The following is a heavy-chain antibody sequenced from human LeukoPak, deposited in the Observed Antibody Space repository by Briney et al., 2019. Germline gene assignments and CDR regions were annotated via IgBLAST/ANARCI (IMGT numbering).Heavy chain of an antibody. CDR3: ARDRRKGEAFDI. V-gene: IGHV4-61*02. CDR1: GGSISSGSYY. Sequence: SQTLSLTCTVSGGSISSGSYYWSWIRQPAGKGLEWIGRIYTSGSTNYNPSLKSRVTISVDTSKNQYSLKLSSVTAADTAVYYCARDRRKGEAFDIWGQGTIVTVSS. D-gene: IGHD3-16*01. J-gene: IGHJ3*02. CDR2: IYTSGST.